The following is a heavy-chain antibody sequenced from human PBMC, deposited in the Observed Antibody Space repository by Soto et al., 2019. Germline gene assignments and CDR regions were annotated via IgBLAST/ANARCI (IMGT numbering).Heavy chain of an antibody. V-gene: IGHV3-48*03. CDR3: ARGGIH. J-gene: IGHJ4*02. D-gene: IGHD3-16*01. Sequence: GGSLRLSCVASGYTFNSHEMNWVRQAPGKGLEWISSISGSGTANYAESVKGRFTISRDNAHKSLFLEMKDLRVEDTAVYYCARGGIHWGQGTLVTVSS. CDR1: GYTFNSHE. CDR2: ISGSGTA.